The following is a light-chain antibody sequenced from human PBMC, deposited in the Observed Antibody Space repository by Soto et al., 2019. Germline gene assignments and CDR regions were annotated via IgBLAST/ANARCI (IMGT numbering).Light chain of an antibody. CDR2: DAS. J-gene: IGKJ4*01. CDR3: QQYDDYPLT. V-gene: IGKV1-5*01. CDR1: QSIKNW. Sequence: DIPMTQSPSTLSASVGDRVTITCRASQSIKNWLAWYQQKPGTAPKFLIYDASTLESGVPSRFSGSGSGTEFTLTISSLQADDFATYFCQQYDDYPLTFGGGTKVEIE.